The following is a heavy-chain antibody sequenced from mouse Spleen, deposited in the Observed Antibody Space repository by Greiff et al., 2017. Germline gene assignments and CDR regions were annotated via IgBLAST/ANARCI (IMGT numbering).Heavy chain of an antibody. Sequence: QVQLQQPGAELVKPGASVKLSCKASGYTFTSYWMHWVKQRPGQGLEWIGMIHPNSGSTNYNEKFKSKATLTVDKSSSTAYMQLSSLTSEDSAVYYCAREGVRREYYYAMDYWGQGTSVTVSS. J-gene: IGHJ4*01. V-gene: IGHV1-64*01. D-gene: IGHD2-14*01. CDR2: IHPNSGST. CDR1: GYTFTSYW. CDR3: AREGVRREYYYAMDY.